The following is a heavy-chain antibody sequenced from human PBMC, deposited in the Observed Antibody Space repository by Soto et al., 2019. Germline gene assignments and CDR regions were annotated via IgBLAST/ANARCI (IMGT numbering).Heavy chain of an antibody. CDR2: MSHSGGT. Sequence: QVQLQQWGAGLLKPSETLSLTCAVYGGFVSSGNYYWSWIRQPPGKGLEWIGEMSHSGGTHFNPSLKSRVTRSVDTSKNQFSLKMSSVTAADAALYYCARVERGTATTVVDAFDIWGPGTMVTVSS. J-gene: IGHJ3*02. D-gene: IGHD1-1*01. CDR3: ARVERGTATTVVDAFDI. V-gene: IGHV4-34*01. CDR1: GGFVSSGNYY.